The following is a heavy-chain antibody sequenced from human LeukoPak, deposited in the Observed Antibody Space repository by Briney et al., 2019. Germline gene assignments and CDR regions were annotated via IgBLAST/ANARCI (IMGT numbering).Heavy chain of an antibody. J-gene: IGHJ4*02. CDR1: GGSISSYY. V-gene: IGHV4-59*08. Sequence: SETLSLTCTVAGGSISSYYWSWIRQPPGKGLEWSGYIYYSGSTNYNPSLKSRVTISVDTSKNQFYLKLSSVTAADTAVYYCARGRDDILTGHNAGIDYWGQGTLVTVSS. D-gene: IGHD3-9*01. CDR3: ARGRDDILTGHNAGIDY. CDR2: IYYSGST.